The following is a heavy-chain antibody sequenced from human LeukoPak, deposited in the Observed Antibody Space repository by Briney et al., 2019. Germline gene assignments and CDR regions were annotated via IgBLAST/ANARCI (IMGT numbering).Heavy chain of an antibody. D-gene: IGHD3-10*01. Sequence: ASVKVSCKASGYTFTGYYMHWVRQAPGQGLEWMGWINPNSGGTNYAQKFQGRVTMTRDTSISTAYMELSRLRSDDTAVYYCARDPGGVRGEIDYWGQGTLVTVSS. CDR3: ARDPGGVRGEIDY. CDR1: GYTFTGYY. V-gene: IGHV1-2*02. J-gene: IGHJ4*02. CDR2: INPNSGGT.